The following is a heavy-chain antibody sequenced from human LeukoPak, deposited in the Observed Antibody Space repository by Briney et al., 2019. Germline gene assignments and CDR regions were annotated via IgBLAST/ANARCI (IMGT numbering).Heavy chain of an antibody. CDR2: IRSKAYGGTT. Sequence: GGSLRLSCTASGFTFGDYAMSWVRQAPGKGLEWVGFIRSKAYGGTTEYAASVKGRFTISRDDSKSIAYLQMNSLKTEDTAVYYCTNTPHCSSTSCRTEYYYYMDVWGKGTTVTVSS. D-gene: IGHD2-2*01. CDR3: TNTPHCSSTSCRTEYYYYMDV. V-gene: IGHV3-49*04. J-gene: IGHJ6*03. CDR1: GFTFGDYA.